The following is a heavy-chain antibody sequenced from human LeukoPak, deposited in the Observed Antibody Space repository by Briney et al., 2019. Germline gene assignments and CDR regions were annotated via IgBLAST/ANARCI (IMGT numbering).Heavy chain of an antibody. D-gene: IGHD4/OR15-4a*01. V-gene: IGHV3-30*14. CDR2: ISYDGSNK. J-gene: IGHJ6*02. Sequence: GRSLRLSCAASGFTFSSYAMHWVRQAPGKGLEWVAVISYDGSNKYYADSVKGRFTISRDNSKNTLYLQMNSLRAEDTAVYYCARDFTSMVNYYYYGMDVWGQGTTVTVSS. CDR1: GFTFSSYA. CDR3: ARDFTSMVNYYYYGMDV.